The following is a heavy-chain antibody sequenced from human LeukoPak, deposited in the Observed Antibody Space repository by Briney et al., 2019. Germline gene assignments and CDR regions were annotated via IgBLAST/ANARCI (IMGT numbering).Heavy chain of an antibody. CDR3: AKGIGLAVAGTSWDY. D-gene: IGHD6-19*01. CDR1: GFTFDDYA. V-gene: IGHV3-9*01. CDR2: ISWNSGNI. J-gene: IGHJ4*02. Sequence: PGGSLRLSCAASGFTFDDYAMHWVRQAPGKGLEWVSGISWNSGNIGYADSVKGRFTISRDNAKNSLHLQMNSLRAEDTALYYCAKGIGLAVAGTSWDYWGQGTLVTVSS.